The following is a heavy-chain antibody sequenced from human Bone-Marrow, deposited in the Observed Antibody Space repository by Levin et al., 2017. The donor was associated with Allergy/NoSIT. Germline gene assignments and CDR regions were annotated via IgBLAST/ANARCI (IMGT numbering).Heavy chain of an antibody. V-gene: IGHV5-51*01. CDR2: FNTPDSDT. D-gene: IGHD2-2*01. CDR3: AGLFDCSRTGCPYWYFDL. J-gene: IGHJ2*01. Sequence: GESLKISCKGSGYSFSNYWIAWVRQMPGKALECMGIFNTPDSDTRYSPSFEGQVTMSADNSTSTAYLQWSSLEASDTAIYYYAGLFDCSRTGCPYWYFDLWGHGTLVIVSS. CDR1: GYSFSNYW.